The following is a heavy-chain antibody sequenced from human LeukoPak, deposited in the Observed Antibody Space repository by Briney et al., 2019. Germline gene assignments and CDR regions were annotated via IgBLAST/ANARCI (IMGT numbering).Heavy chain of an antibody. D-gene: IGHD1-1*01. J-gene: IGHJ4*02. V-gene: IGHV3-30*02. CDR2: IRFDGNDK. CDR1: GFPFSYFG. CDR3: VKRWTGTTIGQQDY. Sequence: GGSLRLSCAASGFPFSYFGMHWVRQAPGKGLEWVAFIRFDGNDKFYADSVKGRFTISKDTSRNTLYLQMNSLRAEDMAVYYCVKRWTGTTIGQQDYWGQGTLVTVSS.